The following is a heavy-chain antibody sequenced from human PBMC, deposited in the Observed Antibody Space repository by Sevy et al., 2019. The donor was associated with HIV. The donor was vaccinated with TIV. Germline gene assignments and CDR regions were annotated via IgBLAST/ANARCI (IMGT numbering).Heavy chain of an antibody. D-gene: IGHD2-8*01. CDR3: ARDVCTNGVCYYFDY. V-gene: IGHV3-21*01. CDR2: ISSSSSYI. CDR1: GFTFSSYS. J-gene: IGHJ4*02. Sequence: GGSLRLSCAASGFTFSSYSMNWVRQAPGKGLEWVSSISSSSSYIYYADPVKGRFTISRDNAKNSLYLQMNSLRAEDTAVYYCARDVCTNGVCYYFDYWGQGTLVTVSS.